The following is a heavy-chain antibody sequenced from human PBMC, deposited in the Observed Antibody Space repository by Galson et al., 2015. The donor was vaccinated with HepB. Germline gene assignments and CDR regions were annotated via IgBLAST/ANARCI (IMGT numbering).Heavy chain of an antibody. Sequence: SVKVSCKASGGTFSNYIISWVRQAPGQRLEWMGGIHPMFGTTTYAQKFQGRVTITAGESTSTAYMELSSLKSEDTAMYYCARDLAAAGPGWFDPCGHGTLVIVS. V-gene: IGHV1-69*13. D-gene: IGHD6-13*01. J-gene: IGHJ5*02. CDR2: IHPMFGTT. CDR1: GGTFSNYI. CDR3: ARDLAAAGPGWFDP.